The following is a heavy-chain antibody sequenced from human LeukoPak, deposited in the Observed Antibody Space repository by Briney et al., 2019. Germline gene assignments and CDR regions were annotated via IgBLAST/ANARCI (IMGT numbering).Heavy chain of an antibody. V-gene: IGHV4-4*07. J-gene: IGHJ5*02. D-gene: IGHD3-10*01. CDR2: IYNGGIT. CDR3: ARDSGTTGEVKFDP. CDR1: GDSISRYY. Sequence: SETLSLTCTVSGDSISRYYWSWIRQPAGKGLEWIGRIYNGGITTYNPSLKSRVTMSIDTSSNQFSLRLRFVTAADTAVYYCARDSGTTGEVKFDPWGQGTLVTVSS.